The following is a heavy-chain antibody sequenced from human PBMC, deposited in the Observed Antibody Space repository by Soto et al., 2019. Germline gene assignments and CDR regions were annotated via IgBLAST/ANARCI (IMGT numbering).Heavy chain of an antibody. CDR2: ISGSGGST. D-gene: IGHD6-19*01. J-gene: IGHJ4*02. V-gene: IGHV3-23*01. CDR3: AKDQAQWLVRTYFDY. CDR1: GFTFSSYA. Sequence: GGSLRLSCAASGFTFSSYAMSWVRQAPGKGLEWVSAISGSGGSTYYADSVKGRFTISRDNSKNTLYLQMNSLRAEDTAVYYCAKDQAQWLVRTYFDYWGQGTLVTVSS.